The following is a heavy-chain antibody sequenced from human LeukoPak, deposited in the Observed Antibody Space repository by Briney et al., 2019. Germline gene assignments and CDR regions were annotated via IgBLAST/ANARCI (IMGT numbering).Heavy chain of an antibody. CDR2: IYTSGST. Sequence: SETLSLTCTVSGGSISSYYWSWIRQPAGKGLEWIGRIYTSGSTNYNPSLKSRVTMSVDTSKNQFSLKPSSVTAADTAVYYCARGVHTGMVGVYFDDWGQGIPVTVSS. J-gene: IGHJ4*02. V-gene: IGHV4-4*07. CDR1: GGSISSYY. CDR3: ARGVHTGMVGVYFDD. D-gene: IGHD5-18*01.